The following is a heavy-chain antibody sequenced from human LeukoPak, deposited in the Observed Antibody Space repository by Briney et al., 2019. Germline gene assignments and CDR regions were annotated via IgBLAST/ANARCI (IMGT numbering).Heavy chain of an antibody. CDR3: ARPRRGGYLDV. CDR1: GGSISSSSYY. V-gene: IGHV4-39*07. CDR2: INPSGGT. D-gene: IGHD3-16*01. J-gene: IGHJ6*03. Sequence: PSETLSLTCTVSGGSISSSSYYWGWIRQPPGKGPEWIGEINPSGGTNYNPSLKSRLTISIETSKSQFSLKLTSMTAADTAVYYCARPRRGGYLDVWGKGTTVIVSS.